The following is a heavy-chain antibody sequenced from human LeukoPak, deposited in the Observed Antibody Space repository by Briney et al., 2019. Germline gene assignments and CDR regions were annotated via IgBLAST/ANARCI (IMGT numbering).Heavy chain of an antibody. Sequence: PGGYLRLSCAASGFTFSSYSMNWVRQAPGKGLEWVSSISSSSSYIYYADSVKGRFTISRDNAKNSLYLQMNSLRAEDTAVYYCARDRVPSGSYSYYYYGMDVWGKGTTVTVSS. CDR1: GFTFSSYS. V-gene: IGHV3-21*01. D-gene: IGHD3-10*01. CDR3: ARDRVPSGSYSYYYYGMDV. CDR2: ISSSSSYI. J-gene: IGHJ6*04.